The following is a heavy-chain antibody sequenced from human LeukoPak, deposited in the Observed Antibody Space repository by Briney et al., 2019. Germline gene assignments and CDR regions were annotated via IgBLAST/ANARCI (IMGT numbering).Heavy chain of an antibody. CDR3: TPHPLRALDY. V-gene: IGHV3-73*01. CDR2: IRSKANSYAT. Sequence: GGSLRLPCAASGFTFSGSAMHWVRQASGKGLEWVGRIRSKANSYATAYAASLKGGFTISRDDSKNTAYRQMNSLKTEDTAVYYCTPHPLRALDYCGQGTLVTVSS. J-gene: IGHJ4*02. CDR1: GFTFSGSA.